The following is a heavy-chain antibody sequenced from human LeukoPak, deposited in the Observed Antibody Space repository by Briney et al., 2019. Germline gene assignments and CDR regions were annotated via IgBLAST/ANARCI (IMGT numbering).Heavy chain of an antibody. D-gene: IGHD1-7*01. CDR3: ARDPRVTGTGVYFDY. CDR2: VIPVLGMA. V-gene: IGHV1-69*04. CDR1: GDTFSSYT. Sequence: SVKVSCKASGDTFSSYTISWVRQAPGQGLEWMGRVIPVLGMADYAQKFQGRVTITADKSTSTAYMDLSSLRSEDTAVYYCARDPRVTGTGVYFDYWGQGTLVTVSS. J-gene: IGHJ4*02.